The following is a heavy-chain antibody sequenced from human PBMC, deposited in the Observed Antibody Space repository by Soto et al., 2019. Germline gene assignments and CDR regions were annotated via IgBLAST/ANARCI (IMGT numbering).Heavy chain of an antibody. CDR2: INHSGST. Sequence: SETLSLTCAVYGGSFSGYYWSWIRQPPGKGLEWIGEINHSGSTNYNPSLKSRVTISVDTSKNQFSLKLSSVTAADTAVYYCASGRQLVPDYWGQGTLVTVSS. V-gene: IGHV4-34*01. CDR1: GGSFSGYY. D-gene: IGHD6-6*01. J-gene: IGHJ4*02. CDR3: ASGRQLVPDY.